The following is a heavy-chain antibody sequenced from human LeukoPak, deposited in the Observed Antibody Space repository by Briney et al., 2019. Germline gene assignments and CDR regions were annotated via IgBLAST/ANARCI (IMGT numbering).Heavy chain of an antibody. Sequence: GGSLRLSCAASGFTFSSYEMNWGRQTPGKGLGWVPYISSSGSTIYYADSVKGRFTISRDNAKNSLYLEMNSLKAEDTAVYYCAELGITMIGGVWGKGTTVTISS. CDR1: GFTFSSYE. CDR2: ISSSGSTI. V-gene: IGHV3-48*03. J-gene: IGHJ6*04. CDR3: AELGITMIGGV. D-gene: IGHD3-10*02.